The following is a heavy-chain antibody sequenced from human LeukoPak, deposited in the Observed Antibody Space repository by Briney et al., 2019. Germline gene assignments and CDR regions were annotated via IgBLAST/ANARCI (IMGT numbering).Heavy chain of an antibody. CDR2: IYHSGST. D-gene: IGHD2-15*01. J-gene: IGHJ5*02. CDR3: ARHRHVVVVAATGWFDP. Sequence: SETLSLTCAVSGGSISSSNWWSWVRQPPGKGLEWIGEIYHSGSTNYNPSLKSRVTISVDKSKNQFSLKLSSVTAADTAVYYCARHRHVVVVAATGWFDPWGQGTLVTVSS. CDR1: GGSISSSNW. V-gene: IGHV4-4*02.